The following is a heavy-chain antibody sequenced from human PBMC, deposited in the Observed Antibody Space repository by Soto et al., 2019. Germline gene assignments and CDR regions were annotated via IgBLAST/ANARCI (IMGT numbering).Heavy chain of an antibody. CDR3: ASKIVTPGYHYYDY. V-gene: IGHV3-48*03. Sequence: DVQLVESGGGLVQPGGSLRLSCAASGFSFSSCEMSWVRQAPGKGLEWVSYISGSGTSTQYSDSVKGRFTISRDNAKNSLHLQMTSLGAEDTAVYYCASKIVTPGYHYYDYWGQGTLVTVSS. CDR2: ISGSGTST. CDR1: GFSFSSCE. J-gene: IGHJ4*02. D-gene: IGHD3-9*01.